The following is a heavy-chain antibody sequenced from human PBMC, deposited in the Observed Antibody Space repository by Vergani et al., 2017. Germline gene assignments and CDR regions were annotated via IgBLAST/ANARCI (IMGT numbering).Heavy chain of an antibody. CDR2: ISGSGGST. Sequence: EVQLLESGGGLVQPGGSLRLSCAVSGFTFSSYAMSWVRQAPGKGLEWVSAISGSGGSTYYADSVKGRFTISRDNSKNTLYLQMNSLRAEDTAVYYCAKVRRDILTGYYSGYAFDIWGQGTMVTVSS. CDR3: AKVRRDILTGYYSGYAFDI. J-gene: IGHJ3*02. CDR1: GFTFSSYA. D-gene: IGHD3-9*01. V-gene: IGHV3-23*01.